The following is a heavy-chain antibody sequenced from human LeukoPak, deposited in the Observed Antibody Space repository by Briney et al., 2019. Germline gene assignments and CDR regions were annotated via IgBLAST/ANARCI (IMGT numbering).Heavy chain of an antibody. Sequence: ASVKVSCKASGYTFTGYYMHWVRQAPGQGLEWMGWISAFNGNTNYAQKLQGRVTMTTDTSTSTAYMELRSLRSDDTAVYYCARDWDGYSGIDYWGQGTLVTVSS. CDR3: ARDWDGYSGIDY. CDR2: ISAFNGNT. D-gene: IGHD5-24*01. V-gene: IGHV1-18*04. CDR1: GYTFTGYY. J-gene: IGHJ4*02.